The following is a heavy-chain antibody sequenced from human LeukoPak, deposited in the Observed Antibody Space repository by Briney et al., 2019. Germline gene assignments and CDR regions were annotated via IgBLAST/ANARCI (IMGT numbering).Heavy chain of an antibody. Sequence: GASVKVSCKASGYTFTSYYMHWVRQAPGQGLEWMGIINPGGGSTSYAQKFQGRVTMTRDTSTSTVYMELSSLRSEDTAVYYCARIVGATWAFDYWGQGTLVTVSS. V-gene: IGHV1-46*01. CDR1: GYTFTSYY. J-gene: IGHJ4*02. CDR3: ARIVGATWAFDY. D-gene: IGHD1-26*01. CDR2: INPGGGST.